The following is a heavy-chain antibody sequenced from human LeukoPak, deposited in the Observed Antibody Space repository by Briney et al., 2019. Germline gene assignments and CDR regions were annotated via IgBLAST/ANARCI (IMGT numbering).Heavy chain of an antibody. CDR2: INPNSGGI. J-gene: IGHJ6*02. Sequence: ASVKVSCKASGYTFTGYYMHWVRQAPGQGLEWMGWINPNSGGINYAQKFQGWVTMTRDTSISTAYMELSRLRSDDTAVYYCARDTHYYDSYGMDVWGQGTTVTVSS. V-gene: IGHV1-2*04. CDR3: ARDTHYYDSYGMDV. CDR1: GYTFTGYY. D-gene: IGHD3-22*01.